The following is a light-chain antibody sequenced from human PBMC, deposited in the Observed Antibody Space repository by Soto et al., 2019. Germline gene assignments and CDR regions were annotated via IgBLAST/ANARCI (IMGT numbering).Light chain of an antibody. V-gene: IGLV1-40*01. CDR3: CSYAGSYTLV. Sequence: QSVLTQPPSVSGAPGQRVTISCTGSSSNIGAGYDVHWYQQLPGTAPKLLIYGNSNRPSGVPDRFSGSKSGTSASLTISGLQAEDEADYYCCSYAGSYTLVF. CDR1: SSNIGAGYD. CDR2: GNS. J-gene: IGLJ2*01.